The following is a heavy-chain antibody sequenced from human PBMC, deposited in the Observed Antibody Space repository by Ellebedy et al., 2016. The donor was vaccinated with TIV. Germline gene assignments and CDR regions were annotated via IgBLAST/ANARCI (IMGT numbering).Heavy chain of an antibody. CDR2: ISYDGAKT. Sequence: LSLTCAASGFTFNSYGIHWVRQAPGKGLDWVAFISYDGAKTYYVDSVKGRFTISRDNSKNTVSLQMNSLRGEDTAVYYCAKSKTVTTPLTAFDIWGQGTEVSVSS. D-gene: IGHD4-17*01. CDR3: AKSKTVTTPLTAFDI. V-gene: IGHV3-30*18. CDR1: GFTFNSYG. J-gene: IGHJ3*02.